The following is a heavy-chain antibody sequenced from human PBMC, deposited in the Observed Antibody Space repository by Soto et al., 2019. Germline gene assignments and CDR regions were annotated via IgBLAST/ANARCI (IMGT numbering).Heavy chain of an antibody. Sequence: GGSLRLSCAASGFPFSFYSMNWVRQAPGKGLEWISYITSTSSAINCADSVRGRFTISRDNAMRSLFLHMNSLRDEDTAVYYCARDGKGAAYTHGPYYFDYWGQGALVTVS. J-gene: IGHJ4*02. D-gene: IGHD1-1*01. V-gene: IGHV3-48*02. CDR2: ITSTSSAI. CDR3: ARDGKGAAYTHGPYYFDY. CDR1: GFPFSFYS.